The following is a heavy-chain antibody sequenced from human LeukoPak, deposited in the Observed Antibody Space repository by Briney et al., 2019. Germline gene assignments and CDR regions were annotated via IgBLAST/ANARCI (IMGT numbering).Heavy chain of an antibody. V-gene: IGHV3-53*01. CDR2: IYSGGST. D-gene: IGHD6-19*01. CDR3: AKAAVAGYFDY. Sequence: GGSLRLSCAASGFTVSSNYMSWVRQAPGKGLEWVSVIYSGGSTYYADSVKGRFTISRDNSKNTLYLQMNSLRAEDTAVYYCAKAAVAGYFDYWGQGTLVTVSS. J-gene: IGHJ4*02. CDR1: GFTVSSNY.